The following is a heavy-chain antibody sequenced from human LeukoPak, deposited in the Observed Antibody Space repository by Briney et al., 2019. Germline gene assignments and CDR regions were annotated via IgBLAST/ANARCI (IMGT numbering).Heavy chain of an antibody. D-gene: IGHD4-17*01. Sequence: SETLSLTCAVYGGSFSGYYWSWIRQPPGKGLEWIGEINHSGSTNYNPSLKSRVTISVDTSKNQFSLKLSSVTAADTAVYYCARWATVTFYYYYGMDVWGQGTTVTVSS. CDR2: INHSGST. CDR1: GGSFSGYY. J-gene: IGHJ6*02. V-gene: IGHV4-34*01. CDR3: ARWATVTFYYYYGMDV.